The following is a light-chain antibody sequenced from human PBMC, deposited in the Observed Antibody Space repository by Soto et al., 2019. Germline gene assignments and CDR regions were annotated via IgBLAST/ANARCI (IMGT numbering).Light chain of an antibody. V-gene: IGKV3-15*01. CDR1: QSVSSN. CDR3: QQDNNWPPWT. J-gene: IGKJ1*01. CDR2: GAS. Sequence: EIVMTQSPATLSVSPGERATLSCRASQSVSSNLAWYQQKPGQAPRLLIYGASTRATGIPAMFSGSGSGTEFTHTISSLQSEDFAVYYFQQDNNWPPWTFGQGTKVEIK.